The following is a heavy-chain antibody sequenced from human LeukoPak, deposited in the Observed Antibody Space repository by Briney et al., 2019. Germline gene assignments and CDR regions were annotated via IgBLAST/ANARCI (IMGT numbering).Heavy chain of an antibody. J-gene: IGHJ6*02. D-gene: IGHD2-2*01. CDR1: GYTFTGYY. Sequence: ASVKVSCKASGYTFTGYYIQWVRQAPGQGLEWMGWINPNSGGTNSAQKFQGRVTMTRDTSISTVFMELSRLRSDDTAVYFCARDHCSSVGCYEDYHSYGLDGWGQGTTATVSS. V-gene: IGHV1-2*02. CDR3: ARDHCSSVGCYEDYHSYGLDG. CDR2: INPNSGGT.